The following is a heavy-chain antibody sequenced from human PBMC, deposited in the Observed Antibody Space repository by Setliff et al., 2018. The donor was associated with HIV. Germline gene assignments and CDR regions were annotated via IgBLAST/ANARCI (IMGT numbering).Heavy chain of an antibody. CDR1: GGSISSSSYY. Sequence: PSETLSLTCTVSGGSISSSSYYWGWIRQPPGKGLEWIGEINHSGSTHYNPSLKSRFTISVDTSKNQFSLKLSSVTAADTAVYYCARGDGTKYYYYYYMDVWGKGTTVTVSS. D-gene: IGHD1-7*01. V-gene: IGHV4-39*07. CDR3: ARGDGTKYYYYYYMDV. CDR2: INHSGST. J-gene: IGHJ6*03.